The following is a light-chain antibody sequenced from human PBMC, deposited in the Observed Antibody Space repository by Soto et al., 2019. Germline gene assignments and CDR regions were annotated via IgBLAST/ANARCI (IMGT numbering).Light chain of an antibody. J-gene: IGKJ4*01. CDR2: SAS. V-gene: IGKV1-9*01. Sequence: DIQLTQSPSFLSASVGDRVAITCRASQGISSYLAWYQKKPGTAPKLLIHSASTFQSGVPSRFSGSGSGTEFTLTISSLQPEDFAIYYCQQLNSYPLTFGGGTKVEIK. CDR3: QQLNSYPLT. CDR1: QGISSY.